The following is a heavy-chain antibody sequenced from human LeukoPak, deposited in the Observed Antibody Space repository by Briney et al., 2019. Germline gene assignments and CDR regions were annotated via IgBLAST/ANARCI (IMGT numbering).Heavy chain of an antibody. CDR2: IYPRDGST. D-gene: IGHD3-22*01. CDR1: GYTFTSNY. J-gene: IGHJ4*02. V-gene: IGHV1-46*01. Sequence: RASVKVSCKASGYTFTSNYIHWVRQAPGQGLEWMGMIYPRDGSTSYAQKFQGRVTVTRDTSTSTVHMELNSLKSEDTAVYYCARGWDYDSGGRPTAYVYWGQGTLVTVSS. CDR3: ARGWDYDSGGRPTAYVY.